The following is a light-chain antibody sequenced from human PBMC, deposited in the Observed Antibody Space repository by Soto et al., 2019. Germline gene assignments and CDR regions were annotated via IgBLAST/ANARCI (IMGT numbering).Light chain of an antibody. CDR2: GAS. J-gene: IGKJ4*01. V-gene: IGKV3-20*01. CDR3: QQYGSSPPLS. Sequence: EIVLTPSPGTLSLSPVERATLSCRASQSVTSSYLAWYQQKPGQAPRLLIYGASSRATGIPDRFSGSGSGTDFTLTIRRLEPEDFAVYYCQQYGSSPPLSCGGGNKGAIK. CDR1: QSVTSSY.